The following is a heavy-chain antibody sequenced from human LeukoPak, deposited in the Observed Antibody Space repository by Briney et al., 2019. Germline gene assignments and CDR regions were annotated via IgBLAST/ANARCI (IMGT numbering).Heavy chain of an antibody. CDR1: GFTFSSYS. V-gene: IGHV3-21*01. Sequence: PGGSLRLSCAASGFTFSSYSMNWVRQAPGKGLEWVSSISSSSSYIYYADSVKGRFTISRDNAKNSLYLQMSSLRAEDTAVYYCARDYYDSSGSIGDAFDIWGQGTMVTVSS. CDR2: ISSSSSYI. D-gene: IGHD3-22*01. CDR3: ARDYYDSSGSIGDAFDI. J-gene: IGHJ3*02.